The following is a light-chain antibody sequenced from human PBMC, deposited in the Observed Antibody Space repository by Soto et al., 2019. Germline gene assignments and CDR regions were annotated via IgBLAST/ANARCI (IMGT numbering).Light chain of an antibody. Sequence: QSALTQPASVSGSPGQSITMSCTGTSSDVGGYNYVSWYQQHPGKAPKLMIYDVNNRPSGVSDRFSGSKSGNTASLTISGLQGEDEADYYCSSYTGSSTYVFGTGTKLTVI. CDR1: SSDVGGYNY. J-gene: IGLJ1*01. CDR2: DVN. CDR3: SSYTGSSTYV. V-gene: IGLV2-14*01.